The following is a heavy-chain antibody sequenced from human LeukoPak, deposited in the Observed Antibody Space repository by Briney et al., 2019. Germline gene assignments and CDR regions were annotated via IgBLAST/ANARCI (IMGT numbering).Heavy chain of an antibody. CDR2: IIPIFGTA. D-gene: IGHD4-23*01. Sequence: ASVKVSCKASGGTFSSYAISWVRQAPGQGLEWMGGIIPIFGTANYAQKFQGRVTITADESTSTAYMELSSLRSEDTAVYYCARKSTTVVTPPYYYGMDVWGQGTTVTVSS. V-gene: IGHV1-69*13. J-gene: IGHJ6*02. CDR1: GGTFSSYA. CDR3: ARKSTTVVTPPYYYGMDV.